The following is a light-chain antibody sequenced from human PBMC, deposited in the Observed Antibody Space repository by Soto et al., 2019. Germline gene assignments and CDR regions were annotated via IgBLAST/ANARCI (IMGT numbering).Light chain of an antibody. CDR1: QSIRIA. V-gene: IGKV1-39*01. J-gene: IGKJ3*01. CDR3: QQSFTKPYT. Sequence: DIQMTQSPPSLSASVGDTVTITCRASQSIRIALNWYQQKPGKAPNLLIYGTSYLRSGVPSRFSGSASGTDFTLTISGLQPEDFATYYCQQSFTKPYTFGPRTRVDF. CDR2: GTS.